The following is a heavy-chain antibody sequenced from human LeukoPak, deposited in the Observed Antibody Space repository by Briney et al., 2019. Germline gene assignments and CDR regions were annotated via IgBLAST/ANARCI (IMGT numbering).Heavy chain of an antibody. CDR3: AYGSNSAADH. D-gene: IGHD4-23*01. Sequence: SETLSLTCTVSGGSISSWTYYWGWIRQPPGKGLEWIGTIYYGRTNYYNPSLKSRVTISVDTSKNQFSLNLNSVTAADTAVYYCAYGSNSAADHWGQGTLVTVSS. CDR1: GGSISSWTYY. J-gene: IGHJ4*02. CDR2: IYYGRTN. V-gene: IGHV4-39*01.